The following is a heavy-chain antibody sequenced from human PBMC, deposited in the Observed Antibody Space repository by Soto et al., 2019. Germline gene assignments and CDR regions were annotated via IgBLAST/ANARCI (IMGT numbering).Heavy chain of an antibody. J-gene: IGHJ3*02. D-gene: IGHD3-9*01. CDR3: ARDGGDILTGPSGAFDI. CDR1: GGSISSYY. V-gene: IGHV4-59*01. CDR2: IYYSGST. Sequence: QVQLQESGPGLVKPSETLSLTCTVSGGSISSYYWSWIRQPPGKGLEWIGYIYYSGSTNYNPSLKSSVTISVDTAKNQLSLKLSSVTAADTALYYCARDGGDILTGPSGAFDIWGQGTMVTVSS.